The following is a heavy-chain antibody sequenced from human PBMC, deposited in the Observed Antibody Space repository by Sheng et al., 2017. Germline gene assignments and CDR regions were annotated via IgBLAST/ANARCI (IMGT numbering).Heavy chain of an antibody. CDR3: AREVVYPGFFDY. V-gene: IGHV4-61*02. CDR2: IYTSGTT. D-gene: IGHD2-8*02. Sequence: QVQLQESGPGLVKPSQTLSLTCTVSGGSISSGSYYWSWIRQPAGKGLEWIGRIYTSGTTNYNPSLKSRVTISLDTSKNQFSLMLSSVTAADTAVYYCAREVVYPGFFDYWGQGTL. J-gene: IGHJ4*02. CDR1: GGSISSGSYY.